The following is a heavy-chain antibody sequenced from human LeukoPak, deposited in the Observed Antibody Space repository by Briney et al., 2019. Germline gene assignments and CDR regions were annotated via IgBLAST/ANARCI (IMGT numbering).Heavy chain of an antibody. J-gene: IGHJ4*02. CDR1: GGSFSGYY. Sequence: SETLSLTCAVYGGSFSGYYWSWIRQPPGKGLEWIGEINHSGSTNYNPSLKSRVTISVDTSKNQFSLKLSSVTAADTAVYYCARSHFWSGYFYFDYWGQGTLVTVSS. D-gene: IGHD3-3*01. V-gene: IGHV4-34*01. CDR3: ARSHFWSGYFYFDY. CDR2: INHSGST.